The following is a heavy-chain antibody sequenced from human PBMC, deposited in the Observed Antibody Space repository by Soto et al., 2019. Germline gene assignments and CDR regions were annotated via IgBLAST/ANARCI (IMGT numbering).Heavy chain of an antibody. CDR2: ISAYNGNT. Sequence: ASVKVSCKASGYTFTSYGISWVRQAPGQGLEWMGWISAYNGNTNYAQKLQGRVTMTTDTSTSTAYMELRSLRSDDTAVYYCARDPRDSSSAPPGGWFDPWGQGTLVTVSS. J-gene: IGHJ5*02. CDR1: GYTFTSYG. CDR3: ARDPRDSSSAPPGGWFDP. D-gene: IGHD6-13*01. V-gene: IGHV1-18*01.